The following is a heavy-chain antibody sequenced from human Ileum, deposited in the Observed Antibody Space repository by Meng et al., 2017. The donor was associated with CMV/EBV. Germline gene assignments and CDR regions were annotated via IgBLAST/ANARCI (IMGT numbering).Heavy chain of an antibody. V-gene: IGHV3-7*01. CDR2: INPDGSEK. Sequence: GESLKISCAASGFMFSSSWMTWVRQAPGRGLEWVANINPDGSEKYYVDSLRGRFTISRDNAKNSLYLQMNSLTAEDTAFYYCAREDGFNTFDYWGQGTLVTVSS. J-gene: IGHJ4*02. CDR3: AREDGFNTFDY. CDR1: GFMFSSSW. D-gene: IGHD6-25*01.